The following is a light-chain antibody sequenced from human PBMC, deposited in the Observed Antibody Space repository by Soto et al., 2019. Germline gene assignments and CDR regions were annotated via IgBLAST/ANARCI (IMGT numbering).Light chain of an antibody. CDR1: SSDVGSYNL. CDR2: EGT. J-gene: IGLJ3*02. Sequence: QSALTQPASVSGSPGQSITISCTGTSSDVGSYNLVSWYQHHPGKAPKLMIYEGTKRPSGVSNRFSGSKSGNTASLTISGLQAEDEADYYCCSYASVTTLVFDGGTQLTVL. V-gene: IGLV2-23*01. CDR3: CSYASVTTLV.